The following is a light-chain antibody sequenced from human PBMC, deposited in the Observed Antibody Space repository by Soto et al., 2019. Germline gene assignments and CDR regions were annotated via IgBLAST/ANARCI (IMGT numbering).Light chain of an antibody. CDR3: CSYAGSFTWV. CDR1: SSDVGGYNF. Sequence: QSALTQPPSASGSPGQSVTISCTGTSSDVGGYNFVSWYQLYPGKAPKLMIYDADKRPSGVPDRFSASKSGNTASLTISGLQAEDEADYHCCSYAGSFTWVFGGGTKVTVL. V-gene: IGLV2-11*01. CDR2: DAD. J-gene: IGLJ3*02.